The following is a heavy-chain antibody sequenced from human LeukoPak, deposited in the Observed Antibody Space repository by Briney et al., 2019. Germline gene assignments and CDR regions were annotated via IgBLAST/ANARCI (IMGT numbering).Heavy chain of an antibody. CDR2: ISAFNGNT. CDR3: AREPGLARSTFFDY. D-gene: IGHD3-16*01. CDR1: GYIFTSYG. Sequence: ASVKVSCKASGYIFTSYGVSWVRQAPGQGLEWMGWISAFNGNTNYAQKFRGRVTMTTEASTSTAYMELRSLRSDDTGFYYCAREPGLARSTFFDYWGQGTLVTVST. V-gene: IGHV1-18*01. J-gene: IGHJ4*02.